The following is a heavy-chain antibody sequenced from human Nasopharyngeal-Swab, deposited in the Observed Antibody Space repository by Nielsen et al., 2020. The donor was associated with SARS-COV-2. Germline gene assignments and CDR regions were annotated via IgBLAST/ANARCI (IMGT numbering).Heavy chain of an antibody. V-gene: IGHV2-5*02. CDR1: GFSLSTSGVG. Sequence: SGPTLVKPTQTLTLTCTFSGFSLSTSGVGVGWIRQPPGKALEWLALIYWDDDKRYSPSLKSRLTITKDTSKNQVVLTMTNMDPADTATYYCAHRLVGATNNWFDPWGQGTLVTVSS. CDR2: IYWDDDK. J-gene: IGHJ5*02. D-gene: IGHD1-26*01. CDR3: AHRLVGATNNWFDP.